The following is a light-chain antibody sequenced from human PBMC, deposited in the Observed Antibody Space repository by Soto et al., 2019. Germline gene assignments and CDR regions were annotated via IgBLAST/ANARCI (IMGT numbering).Light chain of an antibody. CDR2: KAS. CDR3: QQYNSYSQT. Sequence: DIQMTQSPSTLSASVGDRVTITCRASQSISSWLAWYQQKPGKAPKLLTYKASSLESGVPSRFSGSGSGTEFTLTISSLQPDDFATYYCQQYNSYSQTFGQGTKVDSK. V-gene: IGKV1-5*03. J-gene: IGKJ1*01. CDR1: QSISSW.